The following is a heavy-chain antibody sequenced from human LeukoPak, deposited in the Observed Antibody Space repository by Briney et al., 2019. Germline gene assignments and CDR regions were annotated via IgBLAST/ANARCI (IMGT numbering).Heavy chain of an antibody. V-gene: IGHV3-23*01. CDR2: ISGSARST. J-gene: IGHJ4*02. D-gene: IGHD3-10*01. CDR1: GFTFSSYA. CDR3: VKDSSSGSYFDY. Sequence: GGSLRLSCAASGFTFSSYAMSWVRQAPGKGLEWVSAISGSARSTYYTDSVKGRFTISRDNSRNTLHLQMSSLRVEDTAVYYCVKDSSSGSYFDYWGQGTLVTVSS.